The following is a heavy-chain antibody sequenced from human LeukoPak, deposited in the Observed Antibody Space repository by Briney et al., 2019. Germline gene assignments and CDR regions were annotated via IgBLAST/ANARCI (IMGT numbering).Heavy chain of an antibody. CDR2: VSSSSSYI. J-gene: IGHJ4*02. D-gene: IGHD6-19*01. Sequence: GGTLRLSCSASGFTFTTYGMNWVRQAPGKGLEWVSSVSSSSSYIYYADSVKGRFTISRDNAKNSVYLQMNSLRAEDTAVYYCAKDRISSGWYFDYWGQGTLVTVSS. CDR1: GFTFTTYG. V-gene: IGHV3-21*04. CDR3: AKDRISSGWYFDY.